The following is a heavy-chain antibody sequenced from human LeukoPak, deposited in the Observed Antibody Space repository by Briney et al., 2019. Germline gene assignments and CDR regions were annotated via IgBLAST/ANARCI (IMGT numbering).Heavy chain of an antibody. J-gene: IGHJ4*02. CDR1: GYTFTGYY. D-gene: IGHD5-24*01. V-gene: IGHV1-2*02. CDR2: INPNSGGT. Sequence: ASVKVSCKASGYTFTGYYMHWVRQAPGQGLEWMGWINPNSGGTNYAQKFQGRVTMTRDTSISTAYMELSRLRSDDTAVYYCARDIEMATITYFDYWGQGTLVTVSS. CDR3: ARDIEMATITYFDY.